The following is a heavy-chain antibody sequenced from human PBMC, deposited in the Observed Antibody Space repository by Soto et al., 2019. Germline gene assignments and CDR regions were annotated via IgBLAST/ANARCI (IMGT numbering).Heavy chain of an antibody. D-gene: IGHD6-13*01. J-gene: IGHJ6*02. CDR2: IIPIFGTA. V-gene: IGHV1-69*13. CDR1: GGTFSSYA. CDR3: AIGYSSWGGHYYYGMDV. Sequence: EASVKVSCKASGGTFSSYAISWVRQAPGQGLEWMGGIIPIFGTANYAQKFQGRVTITADESTSTAYMELSSLRSEDTAVYYCAIGYSSWGGHYYYGMDVWGQGTTVTVSS.